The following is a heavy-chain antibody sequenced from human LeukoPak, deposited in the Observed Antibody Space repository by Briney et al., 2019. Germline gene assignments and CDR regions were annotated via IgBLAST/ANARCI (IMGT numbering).Heavy chain of an antibody. CDR2: INHSGST. CDR3: ARGGNYYGSGSHGALDI. J-gene: IGHJ3*02. CDR1: GGSFSGYY. Sequence: SETLSLTCAVYGGSFSGYYWSWIRQPPGKGLEWIGEINHSGSTNYNPSLKSRVTISVDTSKNQFSLKLSSVTAADTAVYYCARGGNYYGSGSHGALDIWGQGTMVTVSS. V-gene: IGHV4-34*01. D-gene: IGHD3-10*01.